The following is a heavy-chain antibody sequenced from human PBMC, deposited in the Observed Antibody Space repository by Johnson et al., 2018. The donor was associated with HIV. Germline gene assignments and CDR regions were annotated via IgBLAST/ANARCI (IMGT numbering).Heavy chain of an antibody. D-gene: IGHD3-10*01. Sequence: VHLVESGGGVVQPGRSLRLSCAASGFTFSSYGMHWVRQAPGKGLEWVAVISYDGSNKYYADSVKGRFTISRDNSKNTLYLQMNSLRAEDTAVYYCARLEDRGRGAFDIWGQGTMVTVSS. CDR2: ISYDGSNK. V-gene: IGHV3-30*03. J-gene: IGHJ3*02. CDR1: GFTFSSYG. CDR3: ARLEDRGRGAFDI.